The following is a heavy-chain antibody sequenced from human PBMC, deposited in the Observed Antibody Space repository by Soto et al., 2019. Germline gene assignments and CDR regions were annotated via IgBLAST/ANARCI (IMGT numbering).Heavy chain of an antibody. D-gene: IGHD2-2*02. V-gene: IGHV1-2*02. J-gene: IGHJ4*02. Sequence: XSVKVSCKASGYTFTGYYMHWVRQAPGQGLEWMGWINSNSGGTNYAQKFQGRVTMTRDTSISTAYMELSRLRSDDTAVYYCARDRSYCSSTSCYIFYYWGQGTLVTVSS. CDR1: GYTFTGYY. CDR3: ARDRSYCSSTSCYIFYY. CDR2: INSNSGGT.